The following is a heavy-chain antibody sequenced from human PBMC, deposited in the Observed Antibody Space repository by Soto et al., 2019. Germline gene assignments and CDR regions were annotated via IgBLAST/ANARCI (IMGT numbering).Heavy chain of an antibody. D-gene: IGHD3-22*01. CDR2: IYSGGST. V-gene: IGHV3-53*02. Sequence: EVQLVETGGGLIQPGGSLRLSCAASGFTVSSNYMSWVRQAPGKGLEWVSGIYSGGSTYYADSVKGRFTISRDNSKQTLYIQMNRLRAEDTAVYYCARGRPFLYYYDSGAAFDIWGQGTMVTVSS. CDR3: ARGRPFLYYYDSGAAFDI. CDR1: GFTVSSNY. J-gene: IGHJ3*02.